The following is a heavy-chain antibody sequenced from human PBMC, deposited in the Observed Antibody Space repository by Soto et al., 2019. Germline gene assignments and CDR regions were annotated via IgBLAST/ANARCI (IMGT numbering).Heavy chain of an antibody. CDR2: ISSGSSYI. V-gene: IGHV3-21*01. CDR3: ARGSYCTNGVCPFDY. D-gene: IGHD2-8*01. Sequence: PGGSLRLSCVASGFTFSTYSMNWVRQAPGKGLEWVSSISSGSSYIYYADSLKGRFTISRDNAKNSLYLQMNSLRAEDTAVYYCARGSYCTNGVCPFDYWGQGTLVTVSS. CDR1: GFTFSTYS. J-gene: IGHJ4*02.